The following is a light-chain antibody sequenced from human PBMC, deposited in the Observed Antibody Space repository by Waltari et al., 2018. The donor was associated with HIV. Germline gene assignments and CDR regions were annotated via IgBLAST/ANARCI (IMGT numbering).Light chain of an antibody. Sequence: DIQMTQSPSSLSASIGDRVTITCRTSQNIKNYLNWYQQKPGKAPKMQIYTATTLQSGVSSRFNGSGSGTDFTLTITGLEPEDFALYFCQQSFSSPTFGPGTTVDVK. CDR2: TAT. CDR1: QNIKNY. J-gene: IGKJ3*01. CDR3: QQSFSSPT. V-gene: IGKV1-39*01.